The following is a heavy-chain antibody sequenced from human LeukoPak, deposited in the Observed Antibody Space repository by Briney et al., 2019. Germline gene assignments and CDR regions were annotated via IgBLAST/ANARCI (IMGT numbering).Heavy chain of an antibody. V-gene: IGHV3-30-3*01. CDR1: GFTFSSYA. J-gene: IGHJ4*02. CDR2: ISYDGSNK. Sequence: GGSLRLTCAVSGFTFSSYAMHWRRQAPGKGLEWVAVISYDGSNKYYANSVKGRFTISRDNSKNTLYLQMNSLRAADTAVCYCASLAVPGFYDYWGQGTLVTVSS. D-gene: IGHD6-19*01. CDR3: ASLAVPGFYDY.